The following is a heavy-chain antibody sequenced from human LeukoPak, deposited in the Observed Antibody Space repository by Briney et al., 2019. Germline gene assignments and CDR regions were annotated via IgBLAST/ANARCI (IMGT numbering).Heavy chain of an antibody. CDR2: ISSTGSTI. D-gene: IGHD2-15*01. V-gene: IGHV3-11*01. CDR3: ARVVYCSGGSCQIFAFDV. CDR1: GFTFSDYY. J-gene: IGHJ3*01. Sequence: GGSLRLSCEASGFTFSDYYMSWIRQAPGKGLEWVSYISSTGSTIFYADSVKGRFIISRDNAKNSLYLQMNSLRAEDTAVYYCARVVYCSGGSCQIFAFDVWGQGTMVTVSS.